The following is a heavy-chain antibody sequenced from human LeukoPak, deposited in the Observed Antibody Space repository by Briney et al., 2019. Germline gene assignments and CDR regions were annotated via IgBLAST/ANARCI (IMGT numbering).Heavy chain of an antibody. D-gene: IGHD1-1*01. CDR3: ARDRDDGGFEN. CDR2: INQDGRVK. Sequence: GGSLRLSCAASGFTFPNYWMSRVRQAPERGLEWVANINQDGRVKQYVDSMKGRFTISRDNAKNSLYLQMNSLRAEDTAVYYCARDRDDGGFENWGQGTLVTVSS. CDR1: GFTFPNYW. J-gene: IGHJ4*02. V-gene: IGHV3-7*01.